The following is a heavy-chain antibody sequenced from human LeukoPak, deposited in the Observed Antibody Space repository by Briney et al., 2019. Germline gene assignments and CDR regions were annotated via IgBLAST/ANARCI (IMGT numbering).Heavy chain of an antibody. CDR1: GGSISSYY. Sequence: KPSETLSLTCTVSGGSISSYYWSWIRQPPGKGLEWIGYIYYSGSTNYNPSLKSRVTISVDTSKNQFSLKLSSVTAADTAVYYCARDRGYGMDVWGKGTTVTVSS. J-gene: IGHJ6*04. D-gene: IGHD3-10*01. CDR3: ARDRGYGMDV. V-gene: IGHV4-59*01. CDR2: IYYSGST.